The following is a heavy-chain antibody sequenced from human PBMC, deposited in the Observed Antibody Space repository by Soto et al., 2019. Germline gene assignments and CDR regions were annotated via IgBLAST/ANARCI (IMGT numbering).Heavy chain of an antibody. V-gene: IGHV1-18*01. J-gene: IGHJ6*02. D-gene: IGHD2-15*01. CDR1: GYTFTSYG. CDR3: ARASAATQQYYYYYGMDV. Sequence: ASVKVSCKASGYTFTSYGISWVRQAPGQGLEWMGWISAYNGNTNYAQKLQGRVTMTTDTSTSTAYMELRSLRSDDTAVYYCARASAATQQYYYYYGMDVWGQGTTVTVSS. CDR2: ISAYNGNT.